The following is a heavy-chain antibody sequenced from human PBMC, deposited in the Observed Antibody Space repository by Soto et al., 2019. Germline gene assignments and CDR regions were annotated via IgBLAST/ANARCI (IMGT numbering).Heavy chain of an antibody. CDR3: ARDRASHDILTAWFDP. CDR2: ISGSATYI. Sequence: EVQLLESGGGLVKPGGSLRLSCAASGFTFSSYSMNWIRQAPGKGLEWVSSISGSATYIYYADSVKGRFTISRDNAKNTLYLHMNSLRAEDTAVYFCARDRASHDILTAWFDPWGQGTLVTVSS. CDR1: GFTFSSYS. J-gene: IGHJ5*02. D-gene: IGHD3-9*01. V-gene: IGHV3-21*01.